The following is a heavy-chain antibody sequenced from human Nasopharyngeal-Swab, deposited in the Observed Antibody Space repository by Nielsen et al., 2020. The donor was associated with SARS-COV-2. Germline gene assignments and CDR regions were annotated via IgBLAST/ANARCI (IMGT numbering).Heavy chain of an antibody. Sequence: GESLKISCAASGFTFTSYAMNWVRQAPGTGLEWVSGISGSGDNTYYADSIKGRFTISRDSSKNTLYLQMNSLRAEDSAVYYCAKDSGAGFCDGGSCFPTNHWGQGTLVTVSS. CDR3: AKDSGAGFCDGGSCFPTNH. D-gene: IGHD2-15*01. CDR1: GFTFTSYA. CDR2: ISGSGDNT. J-gene: IGHJ5*02. V-gene: IGHV3-23*01.